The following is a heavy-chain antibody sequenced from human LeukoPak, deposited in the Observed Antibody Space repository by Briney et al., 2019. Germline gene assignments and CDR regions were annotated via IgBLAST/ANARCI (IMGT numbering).Heavy chain of an antibody. V-gene: IGHV3-15*01. CDR2: IKSKTDGGTT. CDR1: GFTFSNAW. CDR3: TTELGIVVAAAFDI. Sequence: PGGSLRLSCAASGFTFSNAWMSWVRQAPGKGLEWVGRIKSKTDGGTTDYAAPVKGRFTISRDDSKNTLYLQMNSLKTEDTAVYYCTTELGIVVAAAFDIWGQGTMVTVSS. D-gene: IGHD2-15*01. J-gene: IGHJ3*02.